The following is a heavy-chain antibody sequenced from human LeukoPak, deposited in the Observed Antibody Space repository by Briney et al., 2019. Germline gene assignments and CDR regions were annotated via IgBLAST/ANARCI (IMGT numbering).Heavy chain of an antibody. CDR1: GFTFSSYG. Sequence: GGSLRLSCAASGFTFSSYGMHWVRQAPGKGLEWVAVISYDGSNKYYADSVKGRFTISRDNSKNTLYLQMNSLRAEDTAVYYCAKAAIAAASPSWFDPWGQGTLVTVSS. CDR2: ISYDGSNK. V-gene: IGHV3-30*18. J-gene: IGHJ5*02. D-gene: IGHD6-13*01. CDR3: AKAAIAAASPSWFDP.